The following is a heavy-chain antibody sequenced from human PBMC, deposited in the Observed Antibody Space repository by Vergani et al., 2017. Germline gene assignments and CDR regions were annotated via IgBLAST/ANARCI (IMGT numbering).Heavy chain of an antibody. CDR1: GGSFSGYY. J-gene: IGHJ6*02. V-gene: IGHV4-34*01. D-gene: IGHD6-13*01. CDR3: ARDAGIAAAGTPIYYYYGMDV. Sequence: QVQLQQWGAGLLKPSETLSLTCAVYGGSFSGYYWSWIRQPPGKGLEWIGEINHSGSTNYNPSLKSRVTISVDTSENQFSLKLSSVTAADTAVYYCARDAGIAAAGTPIYYYYGMDVWGQGTTVTVSS. CDR2: INHSGST.